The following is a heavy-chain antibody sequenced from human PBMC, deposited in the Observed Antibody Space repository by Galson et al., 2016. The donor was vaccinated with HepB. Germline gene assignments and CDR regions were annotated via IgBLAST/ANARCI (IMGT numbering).Heavy chain of an antibody. V-gene: IGHV3-23*01. CDR3: AKGRSTGSHYHPPDY. Sequence: SLRLSCAASGFTFTTYAMSWVRQAPGKGLDWVSTISGSGRNTYYADSVKGRFTISRDNSKNTLYLQMDSLRAEDTALYFCAKGRSTGSHYHPPDYWGQGAPVTV. CDR2: ISGSGRNT. D-gene: IGHD1-26*01. J-gene: IGHJ4*02. CDR1: GFTFTTYA.